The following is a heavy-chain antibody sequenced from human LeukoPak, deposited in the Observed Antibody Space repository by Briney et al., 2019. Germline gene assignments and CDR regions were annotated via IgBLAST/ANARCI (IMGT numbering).Heavy chain of an antibody. CDR2: ISGSGGST. CDR1: GFTFSSYA. D-gene: IGHD2-2*01. Sequence: PGGSLRLSCAASGFTFSSYAMSWVRQAPGKGLEWVSAISGSGGSTYYADSVKGRFTISRDNSKNTLYLQMNSLRVEDTAVYYCGRAYCSSTSCKYYYYYYMDVWGKGTTVTVSS. CDR3: GRAYCSSTSCKYYYYYYMDV. V-gene: IGHV3-23*01. J-gene: IGHJ6*03.